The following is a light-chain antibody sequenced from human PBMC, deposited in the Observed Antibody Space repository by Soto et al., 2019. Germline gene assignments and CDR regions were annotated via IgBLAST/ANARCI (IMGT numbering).Light chain of an antibody. Sequence: QSALTQPASVSGSPGQSVTISCTGTSSDIGSYNRVSWYQQPPGKAPKLIIYEVNNRPSGVSNRLSGSKSGNTASLTISGLQAEDEADYYCNSYTSSSSYVFGTGTKVTVL. CDR1: SSDIGSYNR. CDR3: NSYTSSSSYV. J-gene: IGLJ1*01. CDR2: EVN. V-gene: IGLV2-18*02.